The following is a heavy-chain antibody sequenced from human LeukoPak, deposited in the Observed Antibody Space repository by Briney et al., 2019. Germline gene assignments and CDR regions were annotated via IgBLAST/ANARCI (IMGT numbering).Heavy chain of an antibody. V-gene: IGHV1-18*01. CDR1: GYTFSSYG. Sequence: ASVKVSCKASGYTFSSYGISWVRQAPGQGLEWMGWISAYNGNTNYAQKLQGRVTMTTDTSTSTAYMELRSLRSDDTAVYYCARQMYGSGSNWFEPWGQGTLVTVSS. J-gene: IGHJ5*02. D-gene: IGHD3-10*01. CDR3: ARQMYGSGSNWFEP. CDR2: ISAYNGNT.